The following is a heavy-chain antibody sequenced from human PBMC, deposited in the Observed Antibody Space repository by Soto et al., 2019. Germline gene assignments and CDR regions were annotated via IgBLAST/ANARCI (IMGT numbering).Heavy chain of an antibody. V-gene: IGHV3-15*07. D-gene: IGHD3-22*01. Sequence: EVHLVESGGGLVKPGGSLRVSCAASGFSFSNSWMNWVRQAPGKGLEWVGRVRSNSDGGTADYAAPVKGRFLISRDDSQNTLHLQMYSLTTEDTAVYYCATPDYNSGYYLDYWGRGTLVTVSS. J-gene: IGHJ4*02. CDR3: ATPDYNSGYYLDY. CDR1: GFSFSNSW. CDR2: VRSNSDGGTA.